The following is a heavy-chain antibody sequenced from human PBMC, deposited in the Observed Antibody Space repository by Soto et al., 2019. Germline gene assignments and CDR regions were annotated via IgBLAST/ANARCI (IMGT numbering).Heavy chain of an antibody. CDR1: GFTFSSYA. Sequence: GGSLRLSCAASGFTFSSYAMSWVRQAPGKGLEWVSAISGSGGSTYYADPVKGRFTISRDNSKNTLYLQMNSLRAEDTAVYYCAKWGYYYGSGSYLAYWGQGTLVTVSS. D-gene: IGHD3-10*01. J-gene: IGHJ4*02. CDR3: AKWGYYYGSGSYLAY. V-gene: IGHV3-23*01. CDR2: ISGSGGST.